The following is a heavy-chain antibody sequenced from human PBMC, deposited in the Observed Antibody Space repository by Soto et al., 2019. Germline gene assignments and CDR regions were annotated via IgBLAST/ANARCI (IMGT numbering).Heavy chain of an antibody. D-gene: IGHD5-12*01. Sequence: GGSLRLSCAASGFTVSSKYVSWVRQAPGKGLEWVSVIYSGGSTYYADSVKGRFTISRHNSKNTLYLQMNSLRAEDTAVYYCARDGLGDGYNFGFDYWGQGTLVTVSS. J-gene: IGHJ4*02. V-gene: IGHV3-53*04. CDR2: IYSGGST. CDR1: GFTVSSKY. CDR3: ARDGLGDGYNFGFDY.